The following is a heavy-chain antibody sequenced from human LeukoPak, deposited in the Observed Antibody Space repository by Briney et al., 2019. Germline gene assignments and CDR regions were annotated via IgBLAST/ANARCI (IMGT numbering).Heavy chain of an antibody. Sequence: KGGESLKISCKGSGYSFTSYWIGWVRQMPGKGLEWMGIIYPGDSDTRYSPSFQGQVTISADKSISTAYLQWSSLKASDTATCYCARVRDGYNLWDFDYWGQGTLVTVSS. CDR3: ARVRDGYNLWDFDY. V-gene: IGHV5-51*01. J-gene: IGHJ4*02. CDR2: IYPGDSDT. D-gene: IGHD5-24*01. CDR1: GYSFTSYW.